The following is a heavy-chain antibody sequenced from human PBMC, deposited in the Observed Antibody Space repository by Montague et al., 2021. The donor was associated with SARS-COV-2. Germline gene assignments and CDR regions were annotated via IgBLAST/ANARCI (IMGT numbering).Heavy chain of an antibody. V-gene: IGHV2-70*01. CDR1: GFSLSTSGMC. J-gene: IGHJ4*02. D-gene: IGHD3-9*01. CDR2: IDWDDDK. Sequence: PALVKPTQTLTLTCTFSGFSLSTSGMCVSWIRQPPGKALEWLALIDWDDDKYYSTSLKTRLTISKDTSKNRVVLTMTNMDPVDTATYYCARSHYDILTGYYTVFDYWGQGTLVTVSS. CDR3: ARSHYDILTGYYTVFDY.